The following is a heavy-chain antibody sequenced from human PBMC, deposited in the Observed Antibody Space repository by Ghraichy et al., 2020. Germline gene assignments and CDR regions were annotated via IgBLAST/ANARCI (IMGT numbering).Heavy chain of an antibody. CDR3: ARDPTDYRYFDF. CDR1: GFTFRTYK. Sequence: GGSLRLSCAASGFTFRTYKMNWVRQAPGKGLEWVASISSNSNYIYYADSMKGRFTISRDNTKNSLFLLMNSLRAEDTALYYCARDPTDYRYFDFWGQGTLVTVSS. J-gene: IGHJ4*02. V-gene: IGHV3-21*01. D-gene: IGHD4-11*01. CDR2: ISSNSNYI.